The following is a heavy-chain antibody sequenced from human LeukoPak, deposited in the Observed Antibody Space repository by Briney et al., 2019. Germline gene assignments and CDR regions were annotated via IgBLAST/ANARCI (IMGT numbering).Heavy chain of an antibody. CDR3: ARQESSSGYFDWFDP. D-gene: IGHD3-22*01. CDR1: GGSFSGYY. J-gene: IGHJ5*02. V-gene: IGHV4-34*01. CDR2: INHSGNT. Sequence: SETLSLTCAVSGGSFSGYYWSWIRQSPGKGLEWIGEINHSGNTNYNPSLKSRVTISVDTSKNQFSLKLSSVTAADTAVYYCARQESSSGYFDWFDPWGQGTLVTVSS.